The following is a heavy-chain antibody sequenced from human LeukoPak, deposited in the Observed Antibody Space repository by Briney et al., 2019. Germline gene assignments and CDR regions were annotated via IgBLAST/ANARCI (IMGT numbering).Heavy chain of an antibody. CDR1: GCTFSDYY. CDR2: ISSSSSYT. CDR3: ARDRIGHYGSGGFGGMDV. J-gene: IGHJ6*04. D-gene: IGHD3-10*01. Sequence: PGGSLRLSCAASGCTFSDYYMSWIRQAPGKGLEWVSYISSSSSYTNYADSVKGRFTISRDNAKNPLYLQMNSLRAEDTAVYYCARDRIGHYGSGGFGGMDVWGKGTTVTVSS. V-gene: IGHV3-11*06.